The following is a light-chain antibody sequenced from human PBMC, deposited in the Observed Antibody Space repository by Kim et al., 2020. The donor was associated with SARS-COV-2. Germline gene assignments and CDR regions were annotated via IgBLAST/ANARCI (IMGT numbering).Light chain of an antibody. CDR3: QQRSNWLT. Sequence: LSPGHSATLSCRASQSVSSYFAWYHQKPGQAPRLLIYDASNRATGIPARFSGSGSGTDFTLTISSLEPEDFAVYYCQQRSNWLTFGGGTKVDIK. V-gene: IGKV3-11*01. CDR2: DAS. J-gene: IGKJ4*01. CDR1: QSVSSY.